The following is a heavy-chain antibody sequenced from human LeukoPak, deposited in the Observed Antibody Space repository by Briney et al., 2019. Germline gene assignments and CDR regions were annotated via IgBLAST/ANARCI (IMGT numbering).Heavy chain of an antibody. J-gene: IGHJ4*02. Sequence: SETLSLTCTVSGDPISSCYWSWIRQPTGMGLEWIGYMYYSGYTNYNPSLKSRVTTSVDMSKNQFSLKLSSVTAADTAVYYCARYSYSSGLYYFDYWGQRTLVTVSS. CDR1: GDPISSCY. CDR3: ARYSYSSGLYYFDY. CDR2: MYYSGYT. V-gene: IGHV4-59*01. D-gene: IGHD6-19*01.